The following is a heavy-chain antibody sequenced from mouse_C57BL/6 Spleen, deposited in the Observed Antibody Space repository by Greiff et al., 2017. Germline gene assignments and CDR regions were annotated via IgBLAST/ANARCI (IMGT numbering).Heavy chain of an antibody. Sequence: EVKLMESGGGLVKPGGSLKLSCAASGFTFSSYAMSWVRQTPEKRLEWVATISDGGSYTYYPDNVKGRFTISRDNAKNNLYLQMSHLKSEDTAMYYCARGPYDYVSAWFAYWGQGTLVTVSA. CDR1: GFTFSSYA. CDR3: ARGPYDYVSAWFAY. J-gene: IGHJ3*01. D-gene: IGHD2-4*01. V-gene: IGHV5-4*03. CDR2: ISDGGSYT.